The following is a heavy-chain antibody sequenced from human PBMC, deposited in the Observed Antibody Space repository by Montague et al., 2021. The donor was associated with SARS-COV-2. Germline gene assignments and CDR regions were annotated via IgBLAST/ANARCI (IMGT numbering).Heavy chain of an antibody. V-gene: IGHV4-59*01. J-gene: IGHJ6*02. CDR2: IFHSGRT. D-gene: IGHD3-22*01. Sequence: SETLSLTWTVSGGSIDSFYWSWIRRPPGKGLEWIGCIFHSGRTYYNPSLKSRVSMSVDTSKNQVSLRLSSLTAADTAVYYCARGGYYDNTGYYSDYYYNMDVWGQGTTVTVSS. CDR3: ARGGYYDNTGYYSDYYYNMDV. CDR1: GGSIDSFY.